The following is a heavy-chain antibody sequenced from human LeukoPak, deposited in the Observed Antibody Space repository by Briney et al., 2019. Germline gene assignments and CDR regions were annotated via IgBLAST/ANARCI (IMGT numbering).Heavy chain of an antibody. CDR2: ISGRGNKT. J-gene: IGHJ6*02. Sequence: GGSLRLSCVASRFTFTSYVMGWVRQAPGRGLECVSAISGRGNKTYYADSMEGRFTVSRDNSRNTLFMQMNSLRAEDTAVYYCARVSGTIQIWPQPFGDGMAVWGQGATVTVSS. CDR3: ARVSGTIQIWPQPFGDGMAV. V-gene: IGHV3-23*01. CDR1: RFTFTSYV. D-gene: IGHD5-18*01.